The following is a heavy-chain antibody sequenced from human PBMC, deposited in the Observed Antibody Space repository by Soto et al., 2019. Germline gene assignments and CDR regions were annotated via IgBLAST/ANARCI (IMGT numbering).Heavy chain of an antibody. D-gene: IGHD2-2*03. CDR1: GFTFSSYG. J-gene: IGHJ6*02. V-gene: IGHV3-30*18. CDR2: ISYDGSNK. Sequence: GGSLRLSCAASGFTFSSYGMHWVRQAPGKGLEWVAVISYDGSNKYYADSVKGRFTISRDNSKNTLYLQMNSLRAEDTAVYYCAKDLNGSQANYYYYGMDVWGQGTTVTVSS. CDR3: AKDLNGSQANYYYYGMDV.